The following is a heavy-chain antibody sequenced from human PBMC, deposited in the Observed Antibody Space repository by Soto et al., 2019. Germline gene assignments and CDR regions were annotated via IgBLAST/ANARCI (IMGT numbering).Heavy chain of an antibody. V-gene: IGHV1-18*04. Sequence: ASVKVSWKASGYTFTSYGISWVRQAPGQGLEWMGWISAYNGNTNYAQKLQGRATMTTDTSTSTAYMELRSLRSDDTAVYYCARAESVAGTPWFDPWGQGTLVTVSS. J-gene: IGHJ5*02. CDR3: ARAESVAGTPWFDP. CDR1: GYTFTSYG. CDR2: ISAYNGNT. D-gene: IGHD6-19*01.